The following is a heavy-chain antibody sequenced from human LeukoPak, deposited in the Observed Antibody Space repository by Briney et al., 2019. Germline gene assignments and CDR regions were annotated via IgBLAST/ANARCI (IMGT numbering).Heavy chain of an antibody. J-gene: IGHJ4*02. V-gene: IGHV4-34*01. CDR3: ATGSLLWFGEPLDY. CDR1: GGSFSGYY. D-gene: IGHD3-10*01. CDR2: INHSGST. Sequence: SETLSLTCAVYGGSFSGYYWSWIRRPPGKGLEWIGEINHSGSTNYNPSLKSRVTISVDTSKNQFSLKLSSVTAADTAVYYCATGSLLWFGEPLDYWGQGTLVTVSS.